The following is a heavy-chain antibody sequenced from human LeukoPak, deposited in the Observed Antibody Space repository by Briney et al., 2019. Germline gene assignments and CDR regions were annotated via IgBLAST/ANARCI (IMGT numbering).Heavy chain of an antibody. CDR3: ARSHDHLWGNYPDY. CDR2: IHHDGRI. Sequence: SETLSLTCDVSGGSIDSTNWWNWVCQPPGKGLEWIGEIHHDGRINYNPSLKSRVTLSVDKSKNQFSLRLNSVTAADTAMYYCARSHDHLWGNYPDYWGQGTLVTVSS. V-gene: IGHV4/OR15-8*01. J-gene: IGHJ4*02. CDR1: GGSIDSTNW. D-gene: IGHD3-16*02.